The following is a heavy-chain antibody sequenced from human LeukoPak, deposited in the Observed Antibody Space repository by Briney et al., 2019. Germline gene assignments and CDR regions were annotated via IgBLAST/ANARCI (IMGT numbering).Heavy chain of an antibody. CDR1: GFTFSSYA. V-gene: IGHV3-30*01. CDR2: ISYDGSNK. Sequence: GGSLRLPCAASGFTFSSYAMHWVRQAPGRGLEWVAVISYDGSNKYYADSVKGRFTIARDDSKKTLYLQMNSLRAEDTAVYYCAREGQPYNWFDPWGQGTLGTVSS. CDR3: AREGQPYNWFDP. J-gene: IGHJ5*02. D-gene: IGHD6-13*01.